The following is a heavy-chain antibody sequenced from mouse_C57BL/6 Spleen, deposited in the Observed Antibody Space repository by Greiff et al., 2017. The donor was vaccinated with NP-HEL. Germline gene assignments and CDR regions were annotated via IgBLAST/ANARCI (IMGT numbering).Heavy chain of an antibody. CDR2: INPNNGGT. J-gene: IGHJ1*03. Sequence: EVQLQQSGPELVKPGASVKISCKASGYTFTDYYMNWVKQSHGKSLEWIGDINPNNGGTSYNQKFKGKATLTVDKSSSTAYMELRSLTSEDSAVYYCARRDGYYVEYFDVWGTGTTVTVSS. D-gene: IGHD2-3*01. V-gene: IGHV1-26*01. CDR1: GYTFTDYY. CDR3: ARRDGYYVEYFDV.